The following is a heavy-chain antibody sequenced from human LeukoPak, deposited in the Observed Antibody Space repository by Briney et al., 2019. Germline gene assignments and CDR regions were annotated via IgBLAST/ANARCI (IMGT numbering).Heavy chain of an antibody. CDR1: GFTFSSYS. CDR3: ARQNGAGYYYYFDS. J-gene: IGHJ4*02. CDR2: ISTSPV. Sequence: GGSLRLSCAASGFTFSSYSMNWVRQAPGKGLEWVSYISTSPVHYADSVKGRFTISRDNAKNSLYLQMNSLRGEDTAVYYCARQNGAGYYYYFDSWGQGTLVSVSS. V-gene: IGHV3-48*01. D-gene: IGHD3-22*01.